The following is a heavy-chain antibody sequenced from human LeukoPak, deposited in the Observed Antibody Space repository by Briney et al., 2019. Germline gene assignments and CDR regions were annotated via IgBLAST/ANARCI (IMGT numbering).Heavy chain of an antibody. J-gene: IGHJ4*02. D-gene: IGHD1-14*01. CDR2: LYSDGNT. Sequence: LSGRSLRPSCAASGFTVITNDITSVRQAPGKGLEWVSVLYSDGNTKYAASVQGRFTISRDNSKNTLYLEMNSLSPDDTAVYYCARGVEPLAANTLAYWGQGTLVSVSS. CDR1: GFTVITND. CDR3: ARGVEPLAANTLAY. V-gene: IGHV3-53*01.